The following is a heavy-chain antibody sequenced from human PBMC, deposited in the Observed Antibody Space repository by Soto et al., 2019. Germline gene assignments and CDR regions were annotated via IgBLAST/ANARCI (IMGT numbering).Heavy chain of an antibody. CDR1: GYTFTGYA. J-gene: IGHJ4*02. V-gene: IGHV1-3*01. D-gene: IGHD6-19*01. CDR3: ARAVAVAADFDS. CDR2: INAGNGNT. Sequence: ASVKVSCKAYGYTFTGYAMHWVRQAPGQRLEWMGWINAGNGNTKYSQKFQGRVTITRDTSASTAYMELSSLRFEDTAVYYCARAVAVAADFDSWGQGTLVTV.